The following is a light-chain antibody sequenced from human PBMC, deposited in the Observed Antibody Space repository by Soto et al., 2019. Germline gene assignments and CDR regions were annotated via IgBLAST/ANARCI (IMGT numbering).Light chain of an antibody. J-gene: IGKJ3*01. CDR3: MQVLQTLFT. Sequence: DIVMTQSPLSLPVTPGEPASISCRSSQSLLHSNGYNYLDWYLQKPGQSPQLLIYLGSNRASGVPDRFSGSGSGTDFTLKISRVAAEDAGVYYCMQVLQTLFTFGPGTTVDIK. CDR1: QSLLHSNGYNY. V-gene: IGKV2-28*01. CDR2: LGS.